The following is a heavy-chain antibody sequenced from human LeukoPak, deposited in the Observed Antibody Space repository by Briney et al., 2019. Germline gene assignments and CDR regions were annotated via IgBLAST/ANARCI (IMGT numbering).Heavy chain of an antibody. CDR2: ISGSGGRT. CDR3: AKDRGGVVVRAFDY. D-gene: IGHD3-22*01. CDR1: GFTVSSNY. Sequence: PGGSLRLSCAASGFTVSSNYMNWVRQAPGKGLEWVSGISGSGGRTYYADSVKGRFTISRDNSKNTLYLQMNSLRVEDTALYYCAKDRGGVVVRAFDYWGQGTLVTVSS. J-gene: IGHJ4*02. V-gene: IGHV3-23*01.